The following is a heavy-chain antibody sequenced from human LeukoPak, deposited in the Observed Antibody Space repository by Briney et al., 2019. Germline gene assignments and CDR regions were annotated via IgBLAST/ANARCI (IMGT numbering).Heavy chain of an antibody. CDR2: INPNSGGT. J-gene: IGHJ4*02. V-gene: IGHV1-2*02. D-gene: IGHD3/OR15-3a*01. CDR3: ASTPYDFWSGAFDY. Sequence: ASVKVSCKASGYTFTGYYMHWVRQAPGQGLEWMGWINPNSGGTNYAQKFQGRVTMTRDTSISTAYMELSRLRSDDTAVYYCASTPYDFWSGAFDYWGQGTLVTVSS. CDR1: GYTFTGYY.